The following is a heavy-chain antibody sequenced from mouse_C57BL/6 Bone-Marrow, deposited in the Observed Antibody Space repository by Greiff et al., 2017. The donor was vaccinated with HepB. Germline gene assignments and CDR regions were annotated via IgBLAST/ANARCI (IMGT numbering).Heavy chain of an antibody. J-gene: IGHJ2*01. Sequence: EVKLVESGGGLVQPGGSLSLSCAASGFTFTDYYMSWVRQPPGKALEWLGFIRNKANGDTTEYSASVKGRFTISRDNSQSILYLQMKALRAEDSATYYCARFYYSNYFDYWGQGTTLTVSS. CDR2: IRNKANGDTT. V-gene: IGHV7-3*01. D-gene: IGHD2-5*01. CDR3: ARFYYSNYFDY. CDR1: GFTFTDYY.